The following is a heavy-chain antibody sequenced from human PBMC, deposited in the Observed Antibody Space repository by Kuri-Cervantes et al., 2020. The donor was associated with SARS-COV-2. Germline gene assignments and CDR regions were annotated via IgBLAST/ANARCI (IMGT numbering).Heavy chain of an antibody. Sequence: GGSLRLSCAASGFTFSSYWMHWVRQAPGKGLVWVSRINSDGSSTSYADSVKGRFTISRDNAKNTLYLQMNSLRAEDTAVYYCAKKGDSSSWYPGAFDIWGQGTMVTVSS. CDR1: GFTFSSYW. CDR2: INSDGSST. J-gene: IGHJ3*02. V-gene: IGHV3-74*01. D-gene: IGHD6-13*01. CDR3: AKKGDSSSWYPGAFDI.